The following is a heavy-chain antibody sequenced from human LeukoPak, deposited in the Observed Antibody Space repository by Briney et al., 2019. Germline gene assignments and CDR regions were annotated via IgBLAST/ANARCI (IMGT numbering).Heavy chain of an antibody. J-gene: IGHJ6*02. V-gene: IGHV1-2*02. CDR2: INPNSGGT. Sequence: GASVKVSCKASGYTFTGYYMHWVRQAPGQGLEWMGWINPNSGGTNYAQKFQGRVTMTRDTPISTAYMELSRLRSDDTAVYYCARMYSSSQYYYGMDVWGQGTTVTVSS. D-gene: IGHD6-13*01. CDR1: GYTFTGYY. CDR3: ARMYSSSQYYYGMDV.